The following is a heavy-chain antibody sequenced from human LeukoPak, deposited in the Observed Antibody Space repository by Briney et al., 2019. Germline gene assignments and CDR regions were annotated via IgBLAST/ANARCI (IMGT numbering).Heavy chain of an antibody. CDR2: ISGSGGST. D-gene: IGHD3-3*01. CDR1: GFTFSSYA. J-gene: IGHJ4*02. Sequence: PGGSLRLSCAASGFTFSSYAMSWVRQAPGKGLGWVSAISGSGGSTYYADSVKGRFTISRDNSKNTLYLQMNSLRAEDTAVYYCAKDGYDFWSGYSRWGQGTLVTVSS. CDR3: AKDGYDFWSGYSR. V-gene: IGHV3-23*01.